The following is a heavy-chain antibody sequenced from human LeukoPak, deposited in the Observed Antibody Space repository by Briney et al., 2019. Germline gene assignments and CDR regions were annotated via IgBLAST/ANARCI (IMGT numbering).Heavy chain of an antibody. CDR1: GYTFTSYG. D-gene: IGHD3-10*01. CDR2: ISAYNGNT. J-gene: IGHJ5*02. CDR3: ARRVYYGSGNIGGLGWFDP. V-gene: IGHV1-18*01. Sequence: ASVKVSCKASGYTFTSYGISWVRQAPGQGLEWMGWISAYNGNTNYAQKLQGRVTMTTDTSTSTAYMELRSLRRAATAVYYCARRVYYGSGNIGGLGWFDPWGQGTLVTVSS.